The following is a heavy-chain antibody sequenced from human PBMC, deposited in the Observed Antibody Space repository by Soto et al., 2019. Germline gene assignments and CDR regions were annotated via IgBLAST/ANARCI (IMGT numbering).Heavy chain of an antibody. CDR1: GYIFAGYY. Sequence: QVQLVQSGAEVKMPGASVKVSCKASGYIFAGYYMAWVRQAPGQGLEWMGWINPNGGATDYPPPFQDRVTMTRYMSITTAYMDLTRLTSDDTAVYYCARVGYYDDVWGSYGLAHWGQGTLITVS. CDR3: ARVGYYDDVWGSYGLAH. J-gene: IGHJ4*02. V-gene: IGHV1-2*02. D-gene: IGHD3-16*02. CDR2: INPNGGAT.